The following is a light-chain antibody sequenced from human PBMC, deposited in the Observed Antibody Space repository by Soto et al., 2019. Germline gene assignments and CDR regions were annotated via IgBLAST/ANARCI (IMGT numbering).Light chain of an antibody. J-gene: IGLJ1*01. CDR1: SSDVGGYNY. CDR2: EVN. V-gene: IGLV2-8*01. CDR3: SSYAGTPFV. Sequence: QSALTQPPSASGSLGQSVTISCTGTSSDVGGYNYVSWYQQHPGKAPKLMIYEVNKRPSGVPDRFSGSKSGNTASLTVSGLQAEDEADYYCSSYAGTPFVFGTGTKSPS.